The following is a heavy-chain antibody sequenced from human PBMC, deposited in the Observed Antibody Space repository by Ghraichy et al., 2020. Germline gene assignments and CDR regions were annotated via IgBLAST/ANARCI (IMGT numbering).Heavy chain of an antibody. CDR1: GASINSGSYY. Sequence: GSLSLTCTVSGASINSGSYYWVWIRQPPGKGLEWIGSIHHSGTTYFNPSLKSRVIISVDMPKNQFSLNLTSVTAADTALYFCARDHQLQPYAYYYGMDVWGQGTTVTVSS. CDR2: IHHSGTT. D-gene: IGHD3-16*01. J-gene: IGHJ6*02. CDR3: ARDHQLQPYAYYYGMDV. V-gene: IGHV4-39*02.